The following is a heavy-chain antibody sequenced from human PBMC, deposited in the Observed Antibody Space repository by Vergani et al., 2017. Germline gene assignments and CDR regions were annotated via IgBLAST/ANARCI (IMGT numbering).Heavy chain of an antibody. CDR1: GFTFSDYY. CDR3: ASSSRENWFDP. Sequence: QVQLVESGGGLVKPGGSLRLSCAASGFTFSDYYMSWIRQAPGKGLEWVSNISSSSSYTNYADSVKGRFTISRDNAKNSLYLQMNSLRAEDTAVYYCASSSRENWFDPWGQGTLVTVSS. D-gene: IGHD1-26*01. V-gene: IGHV3-11*05. CDR2: ISSSSSYT. J-gene: IGHJ5*02.